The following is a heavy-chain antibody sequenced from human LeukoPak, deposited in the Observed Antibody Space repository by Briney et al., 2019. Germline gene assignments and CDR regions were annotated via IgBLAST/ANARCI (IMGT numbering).Heavy chain of an antibody. D-gene: IGHD3-22*01. J-gene: IGHJ5*02. Sequence: GGSLRLSCAASGFTFSSYAMSWVRQAPGKGLEWVSSISSGSSFMYYADSAKGRFTISRDNAKNSLYLQMNSLRAKDTALYYCARDYYDSSGSSWFDPWGQGTLVTVSS. CDR2: ISSGSSFM. V-gene: IGHV3-21*01. CDR3: ARDYYDSSGSSWFDP. CDR1: GFTFSSYA.